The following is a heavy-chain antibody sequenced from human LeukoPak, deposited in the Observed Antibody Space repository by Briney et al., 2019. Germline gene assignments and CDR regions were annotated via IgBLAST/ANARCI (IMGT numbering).Heavy chain of an antibody. V-gene: IGHV1-2*02. CDR1: GYTFSDYV. CDR3: ARDDAVAAGRYFDY. J-gene: IGHJ4*02. Sequence: ASVKVSCKASGYTFSDYVINWVRQAHGQGPEWMGWINANSGGTNYAKKFQGRVTMTRDTSISTAYMELGMLRSDDTAVYYCARDDAVAAGRYFDYWGQGTLVTVSS. CDR2: INANSGGT. D-gene: IGHD6-13*01.